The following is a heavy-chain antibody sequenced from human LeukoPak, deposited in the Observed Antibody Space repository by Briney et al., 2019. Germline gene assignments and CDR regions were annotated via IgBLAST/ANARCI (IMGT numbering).Heavy chain of an antibody. CDR2: INHSGST. CDR1: GFTFSSYA. J-gene: IGHJ5*02. V-gene: IGHV4-34*01. Sequence: AGGSLRLSCAASGFTFSSYAMSWIRQPPGKGLEWIGEINHSGSTNYNPSLKSRVTISVDTSKNQFSLKLSSVTAADTAVYYCARHIGSGWYRVGFDPWGQGTLVTVSS. D-gene: IGHD6-19*01. CDR3: ARHIGSGWYRVGFDP.